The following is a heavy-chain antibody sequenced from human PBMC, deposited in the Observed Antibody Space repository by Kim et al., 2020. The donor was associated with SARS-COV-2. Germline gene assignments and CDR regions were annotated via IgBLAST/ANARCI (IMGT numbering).Heavy chain of an antibody. V-gene: IGHV3-30*01. CDR3: ARGTRSRRGDRLWDY. CDR1: GFTFKAYT. CDR2: ISSTGNTK. D-gene: IGHD2-15*01. J-gene: IGHJ4*01. Sequence: GGSLRLSCVASGFTFKAYTMHWVRQSAAKGLEWVAYISSTGNTKQYLDSVKGRFTVSRDQSNNTLYLDMESLTPEDGALYFCARGTRSRRGDRLWDYWG.